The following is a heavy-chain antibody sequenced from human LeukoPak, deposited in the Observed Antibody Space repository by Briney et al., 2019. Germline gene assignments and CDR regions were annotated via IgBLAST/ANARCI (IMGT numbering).Heavy chain of an antibody. CDR3: ARSTVNTMIVVVIDDY. D-gene: IGHD3-22*01. Sequence: ASVKFSCKASGYIFTAYYMHWVRQAPGQGLEWMGWINPDSGGTNYAQKFQGRVTMTTDTSINTAYMELSRLRSDDTAVYYCARSTVNTMIVVVIDDYWGQGTLVTVSS. V-gene: IGHV1-2*02. CDR2: INPDSGGT. J-gene: IGHJ4*02. CDR1: GYIFTAYY.